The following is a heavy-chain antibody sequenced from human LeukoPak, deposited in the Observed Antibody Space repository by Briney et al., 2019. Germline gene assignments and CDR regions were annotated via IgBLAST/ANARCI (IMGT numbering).Heavy chain of an antibody. Sequence: PGGSLRLSCAASGFTFSSYWMSWVRQAPGKGLEWVAVISFDGSNKYYADSVKGRFTISRDNSKNTLFLQMNSLRAEDTAVYYCAKDRREYCSGGSCYYNFDYWGQGTLVTVSS. CDR3: AKDRREYCSGGSCYYNFDY. CDR2: ISFDGSNK. J-gene: IGHJ4*02. D-gene: IGHD2-15*01. V-gene: IGHV3-30*18. CDR1: GFTFSSYW.